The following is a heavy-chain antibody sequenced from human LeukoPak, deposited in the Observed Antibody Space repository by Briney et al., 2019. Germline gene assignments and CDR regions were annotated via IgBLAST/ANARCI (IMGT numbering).Heavy chain of an antibody. Sequence: SGGSLRLSCAGSGFTFSQYFMHWVRQAPGKGPEYLSVISYNGEQTYYSKSVTGRFTISRDNSKNMLYLQMGSLRPEDTAVYFCARDPSVGGFSGSELDFWGQGTLVTVSS. CDR2: ISYNGEQT. V-gene: IGHV3-64*01. CDR1: GFTFSQYF. J-gene: IGHJ4*02. CDR3: ARDPSVGGFSGSELDF. D-gene: IGHD3-22*01.